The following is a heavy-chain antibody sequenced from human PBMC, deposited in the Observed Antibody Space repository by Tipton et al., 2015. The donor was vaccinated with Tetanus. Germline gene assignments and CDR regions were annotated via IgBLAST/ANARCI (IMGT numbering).Heavy chain of an antibody. CDR3: ASRISWFGELLSNYGMGV. CDR2: INHSGST. CDR1: GGSFSGYY. Sequence: LACAVYGGSFSGYYWSWIRQPPGKGLEWIGEINHSGSTNYNPSLKSRVTISVDTSKNQFSLKLSSVTAADTAVYYCASRISWFGELLSNYGMGVWGQGTTVTVSS. D-gene: IGHD3-10*01. J-gene: IGHJ6*02. V-gene: IGHV4-34*01.